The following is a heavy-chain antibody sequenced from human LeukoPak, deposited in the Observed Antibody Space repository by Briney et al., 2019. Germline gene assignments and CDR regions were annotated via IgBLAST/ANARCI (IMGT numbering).Heavy chain of an antibody. CDR3: ARAPSYYYGSRFDP. D-gene: IGHD3-10*01. J-gene: IGHJ5*02. CDR1: GWSFSGYY. CDR2: INHSGST. V-gene: IGHV4-34*01. Sequence: SETLSLTCAVYGWSFSGYYWSWIRQPPGKGLEWIGEINHSGSTNYNPSLKSRVTISVDTSKNQFSLKLSSVTAADTAVYYCARAPSYYYGSRFDPWGQGTLVTVSS.